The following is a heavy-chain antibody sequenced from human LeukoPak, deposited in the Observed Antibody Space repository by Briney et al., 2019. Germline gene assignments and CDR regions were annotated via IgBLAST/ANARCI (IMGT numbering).Heavy chain of an antibody. J-gene: IGHJ6*01. CDR2: ISFDGSHK. CDR3: AKDLVRGVNRAYYYYGMDV. Sequence: GGSLTLSCAASGCTFSSYGRHRVRQAACKGGEWVAVISFDGSHKYYAASVKRRFTISRDNSKNPLHLQMNRLRADETAVYYCAKDLVRGVNRAYYYYGMDVCGQAPTVTASS. CDR1: GCTFSSYG. V-gene: IGHV3-30*18. D-gene: IGHD3-10*02.